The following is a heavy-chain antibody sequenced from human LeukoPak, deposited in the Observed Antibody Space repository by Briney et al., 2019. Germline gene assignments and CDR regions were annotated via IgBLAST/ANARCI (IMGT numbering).Heavy chain of an antibody. CDR3: ARDLGGLRAAFDV. CDR1: GGSISNYF. V-gene: IGHV4-4*07. J-gene: IGHJ3*01. CDR2: IYTSGSA. Sequence: SETLSLTCTVSGGSISNYFWSWIRQPAGKGLEWIGRIYTSGSATHNPSLKSRVTVSVDTSKNQFSLNLTSVTAADTAVYYCARDLGGLRAAFDVWGQGTVVTVSS.